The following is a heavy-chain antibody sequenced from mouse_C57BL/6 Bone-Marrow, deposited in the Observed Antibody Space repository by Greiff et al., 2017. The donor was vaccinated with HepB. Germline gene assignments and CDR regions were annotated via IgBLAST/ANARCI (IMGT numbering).Heavy chain of an antibody. D-gene: IGHD2-4*01. V-gene: IGHV1-81*01. CDR1: GYTFTSYG. Sequence: QVHVKQSGAELARPGASVKLSCKASGYTFTSYGISWVKQRTGQGLEWIGEIYPRSGNTYYNEKFKGKATLTADKSSSTAYMELRSLTSEDSAVYFCARTIYYDYDGRGAWFAYWGQGTLVTVSA. CDR3: ARTIYYDYDGRGAWFAY. CDR2: IYPRSGNT. J-gene: IGHJ3*01.